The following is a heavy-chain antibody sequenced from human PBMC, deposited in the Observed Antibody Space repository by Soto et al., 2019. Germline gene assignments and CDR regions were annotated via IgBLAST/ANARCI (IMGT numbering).Heavy chain of an antibody. J-gene: IGHJ5*02. Sequence: QVQLVQSGAELKQPGSSVKVSCKASGGTFSSYAISWVRQAPGQGLEWMGGISPIFGTANYAQKLQGVVTITADNSTSTAYMELRSLSSEDTAVYYCASPSGSSDWFDPWGQGTLVTVAS. CDR1: GGTFSSYA. CDR3: ASPSGSSDWFDP. CDR2: ISPIFGTA. V-gene: IGHV1-69*06. D-gene: IGHD6-13*01.